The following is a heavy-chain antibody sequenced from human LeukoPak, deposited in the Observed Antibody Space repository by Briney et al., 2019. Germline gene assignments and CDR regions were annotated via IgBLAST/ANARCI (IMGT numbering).Heavy chain of an antibody. D-gene: IGHD3-22*01. CDR2: ISWNSGSI. J-gene: IGHJ4*02. V-gene: IGHV3-9*01. CDR1: GFNFDDYA. CDR3: AKDYYDSSGYYYDY. Sequence: PGGSLRLSCAASGFNFDDYAMHWVRQAPGKGLEWVSGISWNSGSIGYADSVKGRFTISRDNAKNSLYLQMNSLRAEDTALYYCAKDYYDSSGYYYDYWGQGTLVTVSS.